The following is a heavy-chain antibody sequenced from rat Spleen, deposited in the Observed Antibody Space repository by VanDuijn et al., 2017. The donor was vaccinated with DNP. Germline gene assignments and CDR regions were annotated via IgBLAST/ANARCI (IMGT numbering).Heavy chain of an antibody. CDR1: GFTFSDYN. CDR2: ISYDGSTT. V-gene: IGHV5-7*01. J-gene: IGHJ1*01. Sequence: EVQLVESGGGLVQPGRSLKLSCAASGFTFSDYNMAWVRQAPKKGLEWVATISYDGSTTYYRDSVKGRFTISRDNAKNTLYLQMDSLASEDTATYYCVRGTRALYYWYFDFWGPGTMVTVSS. CDR3: VRGTRALYYWYFDF. D-gene: IGHD1-4*01.